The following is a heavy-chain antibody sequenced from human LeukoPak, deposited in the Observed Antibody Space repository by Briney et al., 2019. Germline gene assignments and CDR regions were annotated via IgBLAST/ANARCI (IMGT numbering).Heavy chain of an antibody. J-gene: IGHJ5*02. V-gene: IGHV3-48*03. CDR2: ISSSGSSI. D-gene: IGHD6-19*01. CDR3: ARELEGSGFDP. Sequence: GGSLRLSCAASGFTFSSYEMNWVRQAPGKGLEWVSYISSSGSSIDYAGSVKGRFTISRDNAKNSVFLQMNSLRAEDTAVYYCARELEGSGFDPWGQGTQVTVSS. CDR1: GFTFSSYE.